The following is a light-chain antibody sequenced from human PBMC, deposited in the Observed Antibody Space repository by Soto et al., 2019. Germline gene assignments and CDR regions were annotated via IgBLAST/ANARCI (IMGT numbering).Light chain of an antibody. J-gene: IGLJ2*01. CDR3: QSYDSSNVV. CDR2: EDK. Sequence: NFMLTQPHSVSESPGKTVTISCTRSSASIASNYVQWYQQRPGSAPTTVIYEDKQRPSGVPDRFSGSIDSSSNSASLTISGLKTEDEADYYCQSYDSSNVVFGGGTQLTVL. V-gene: IGLV6-57*04. CDR1: SASIASNY.